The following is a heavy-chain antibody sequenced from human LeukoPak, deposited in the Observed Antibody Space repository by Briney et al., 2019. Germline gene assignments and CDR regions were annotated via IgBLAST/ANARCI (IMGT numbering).Heavy chain of an antibody. CDR1: GFTFSSYD. D-gene: IGHD5-24*01. CDR2: IDTAGDT. Sequence: PGGSLRLSCAASGFTFSSYDIHWVRQATGKGLEWVSAIDTAGDTYYSGSVKGRFTISRENAKNSLYLQMNSLRAGDTAVYYCVRAFGDGYNLFDYWGQGTLVTVSS. V-gene: IGHV3-13*01. CDR3: VRAFGDGYNLFDY. J-gene: IGHJ4*02.